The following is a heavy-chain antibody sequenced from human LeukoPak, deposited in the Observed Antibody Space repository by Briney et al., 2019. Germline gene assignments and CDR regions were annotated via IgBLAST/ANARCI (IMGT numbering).Heavy chain of an antibody. CDR2: ISSSSSTI. D-gene: IGHD2-8*01. V-gene: IGHV3-48*02. J-gene: IGHJ3*02. Sequence: GGSLRLFCAASGFTFSIYSMIGASQAPGKGLEWVSYISSSSSTIYYADSVKGRFTISRDNAKNSVYLQMNSLRDEDTAVYYCANYGVPWNIVDYDAFDIWGQGTMVTVSS. CDR3: ANYGVPWNIVDYDAFDI. CDR1: GFTFSIYS.